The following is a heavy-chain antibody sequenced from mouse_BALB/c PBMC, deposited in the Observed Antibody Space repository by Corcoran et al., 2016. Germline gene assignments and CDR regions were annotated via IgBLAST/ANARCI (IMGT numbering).Heavy chain of an antibody. D-gene: IGHD2-1*01. Sequence: EVQLQQSGAELVKPGASVKLSCTASGFNIKDTYMHWVMQRPDQGLEWIGRIDPANGNTKYDPKFQGKATMTADTSSNTVYLQLSSLTSEATAVYYCGRSREGNYVVYWGQGTTLTVSS. J-gene: IGHJ2*01. V-gene: IGHV14-3*02. CDR1: GFNIKDTY. CDR3: GRSREGNYVVY. CDR2: IDPANGNT.